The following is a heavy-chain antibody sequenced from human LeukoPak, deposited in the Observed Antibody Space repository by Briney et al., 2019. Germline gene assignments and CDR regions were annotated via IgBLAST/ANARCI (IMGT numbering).Heavy chain of an antibody. V-gene: IGHV3-21*01. D-gene: IGHD6-6*01. J-gene: IGHJ4*02. CDR3: ARDLSSYYFDY. CDR1: GFTFSSYS. CDR2: ISSSSSYI. Sequence: PGGSLRLSCAASGFTFSSYSMNWVRQAPGKGLDWVSSISSSSSYICYADSVKGRFTISRDNAKNSLYLQMNSLRAEDTAVYYCARDLSSYYFDYWGQGTLVTVSS.